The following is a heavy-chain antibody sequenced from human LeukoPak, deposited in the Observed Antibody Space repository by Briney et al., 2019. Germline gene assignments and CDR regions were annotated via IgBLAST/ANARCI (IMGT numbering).Heavy chain of an antibody. D-gene: IGHD3-22*01. J-gene: IGHJ1*01. CDR3: ASFEYYYDSSGYQEYFQH. CDR2: IIPIFGTA. V-gene: IGHV1-69*05. Sequence: SVKVSCKASGYTFTGYYMHWVRQAPGQGLEWMGGIIPIFGTANYAQRFQGRVTVTTDESTSTAYMELSSLRSEDTAVYYCASFEYYYDSSGYQEYFQHWGQGTLVTVSS. CDR1: GYTFTGYY.